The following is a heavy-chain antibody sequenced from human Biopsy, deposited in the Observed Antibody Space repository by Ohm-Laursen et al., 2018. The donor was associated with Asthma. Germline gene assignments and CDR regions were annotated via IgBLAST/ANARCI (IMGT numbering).Heavy chain of an antibody. V-gene: IGHV1-18*01. CDR2: ISVYNGNT. CDR1: GYTFNSAG. J-gene: IGHJ6*02. CDR3: ARAVDYSHYYGIDV. Sequence: AASVKVSCKTSGYTFNSAGITWVRQAPGQGLEWMGLISVYNGNTKVAQKLQDRVTMITDTSTSTAYMELRSLRSDDTAVYFCARAVDYSHYYGIDVWGQGTTVTVS. D-gene: IGHD3-10*01.